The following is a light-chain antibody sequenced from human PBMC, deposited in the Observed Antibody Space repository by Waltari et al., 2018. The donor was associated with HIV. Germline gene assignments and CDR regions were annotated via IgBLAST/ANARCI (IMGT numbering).Light chain of an antibody. CDR2: KDN. J-gene: IGLJ3*02. Sequence: SYDLTQPPSVSVSPGQTARIACSGDELHKHYSYWYQQRPGQAPVLLIYKDNERPSGIPERFSGSSSGTTVTLTITGVQADDEADYWCQSADSSGAWVFGGGTKLTVL. V-gene: IGLV3-25*03. CDR3: QSADSSGAWV. CDR1: ELHKHY.